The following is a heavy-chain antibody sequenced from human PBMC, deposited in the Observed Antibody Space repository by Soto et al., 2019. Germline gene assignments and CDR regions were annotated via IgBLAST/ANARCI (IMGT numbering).Heavy chain of an antibody. CDR1: GYTFTSYY. D-gene: IGHD3-10*01. Sequence: EASVKVSCKASGYTFTSYYMHWVRQAPGQGLEWMGIINPSGGSTRYAQKFQGRVTMTRDTSTSTVYMELSSLRSEDTAVYYCARVFGFGGMDVWGQGTTVTVSS. J-gene: IGHJ6*02. V-gene: IGHV1-46*01. CDR3: ARVFGFGGMDV. CDR2: INPSGGST.